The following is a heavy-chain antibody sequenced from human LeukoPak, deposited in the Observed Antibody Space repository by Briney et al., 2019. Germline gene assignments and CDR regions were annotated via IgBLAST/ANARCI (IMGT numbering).Heavy chain of an antibody. J-gene: IGHJ1*01. D-gene: IGHD3-22*01. CDR3: ARAPSEIGGYYPEYFRH. CDR2: IKSDGST. CDR1: GFTFSTYW. V-gene: IGHV3-74*01. Sequence: GGSLRLSCAAPGFTFSTYWMHWVRQAPGKGLGWVSRIKSDGSTNYADSVKGRFTISRDNANNTLSLQMNSLRPEDTGVYYCARAPSEIGGYYPEYFRHWGQGTLVTVSS.